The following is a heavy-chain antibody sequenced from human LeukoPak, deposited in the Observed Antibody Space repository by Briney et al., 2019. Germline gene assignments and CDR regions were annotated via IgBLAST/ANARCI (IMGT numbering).Heavy chain of an antibody. CDR2: INPNTGGT. Sequence: GASVKVSCKTSGYTFTGYYMHWVRQAAGQGLEWMGWINPNTGGTNYAQKFQGRVTMTRDTSISTAYMELTRLRSDDTAVYYCAPTPYSNSYYYFDYWGQGTLVTVSS. J-gene: IGHJ4*02. CDR1: GYTFTGYY. CDR3: APTPYSNSYYYFDY. V-gene: IGHV1-2*02. D-gene: IGHD6-13*01.